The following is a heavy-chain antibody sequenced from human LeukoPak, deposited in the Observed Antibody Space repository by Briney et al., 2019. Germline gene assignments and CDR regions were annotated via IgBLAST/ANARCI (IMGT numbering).Heavy chain of an antibody. Sequence: ASVKVSCKASGYTFTTYGIRWVRQAPGQGLEWMGWISAYNGGTKYAQKFQGRVTMTTDTSATTAYMHLRGLTSDDTAVYYCARDRGRGSGCYPNWFDPWGQGTLVTVSS. CDR3: ARDRGRGSGCYPNWFDP. J-gene: IGHJ5*02. D-gene: IGHD6-25*01. CDR1: GYTFTTYG. V-gene: IGHV1-18*01. CDR2: ISAYNGGT.